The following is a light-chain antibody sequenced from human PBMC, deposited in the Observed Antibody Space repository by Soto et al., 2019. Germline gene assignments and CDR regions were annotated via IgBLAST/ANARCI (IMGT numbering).Light chain of an antibody. J-gene: IGLJ1*01. CDR2: RNT. CDR3: EAWDDSLSGHV. V-gene: IGLV1-47*01. CDR1: RSNIGNNY. Sequence: SVLTQPPSASGTPGQTVTISCSGSRSNIGNNYVCWYQQLPGAAPKLLIYRNTQRPSGVPDRFSGSKSGTAASLAISGLRSEDEADYFCEAWDDSLSGHVFGTGTKV.